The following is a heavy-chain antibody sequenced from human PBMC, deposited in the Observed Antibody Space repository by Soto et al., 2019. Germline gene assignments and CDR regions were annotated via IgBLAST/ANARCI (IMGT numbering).Heavy chain of an antibody. CDR2: IYYSGST. J-gene: IGHJ4*02. CDR1: GGSISSSSYY. CDR3: ARHPTSPVYDSSGYRTEQATDFDY. V-gene: IGHV4-39*01. Sequence: QLQLQESGPGLVKPSETLSLTCTVSGGSISSSSYYWGWIRQPPGKGLEWIGSIYYSGSTYYNPSLKSRVTISVDTSKNQFSLKLSSVTAADTAVYYCARHPTSPVYDSSGYRTEQATDFDYWGQGTLVTVSS. D-gene: IGHD3-22*01.